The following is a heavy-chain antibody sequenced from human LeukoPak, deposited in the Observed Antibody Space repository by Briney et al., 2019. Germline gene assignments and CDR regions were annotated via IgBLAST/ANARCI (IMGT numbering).Heavy chain of an antibody. J-gene: IGHJ5*02. V-gene: IGHV4-4*08. D-gene: IGHD1-26*01. CDR3: ARDPSGGSYHYNWFDP. CDR1: NVSISNYY. Sequence: KPSETLSLTCTVSNVSISNYYWSWIRQPPGKGLECIGYISNSGSTNYNPSLKSRVTILVDTSKNQFFLKLSSVTAADTAVYYCARDPSGGSYHYNWFDPWGQGTLVTVSS. CDR2: ISNSGST.